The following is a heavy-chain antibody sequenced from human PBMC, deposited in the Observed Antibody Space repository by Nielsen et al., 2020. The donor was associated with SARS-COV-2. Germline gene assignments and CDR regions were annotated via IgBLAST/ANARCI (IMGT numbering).Heavy chain of an antibody. J-gene: IGHJ6*02. CDR2: IKLDGSEK. CDR1: GFNIRGYW. CDR3: ANTADEGSGMDV. Sequence: GESLKISCVVSGFNIRGYWMTWVRQAPGKGLEWVGNIKLDGSEKYYVDSVKGRFTISRDNARNTLYLQMNSLRVEDTAVYYCANTADEGSGMDVWGQGTTVTVSS. D-gene: IGHD5-18*01. V-gene: IGHV3-7*01.